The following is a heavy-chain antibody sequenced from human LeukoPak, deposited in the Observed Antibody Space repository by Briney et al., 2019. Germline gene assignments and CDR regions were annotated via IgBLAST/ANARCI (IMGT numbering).Heavy chain of an antibody. Sequence: GGSLRLSRAASGFTFDDYAMHWVRQAPGKGLEWVSGISWNSGSIGYADSVKGRFTISRDNTKNSLYLQMNSLRAEDTALYYCAKGLSYSYGEPFDYWGQGTLVTVSS. D-gene: IGHD5-18*01. J-gene: IGHJ4*02. CDR2: ISWNSGSI. V-gene: IGHV3-9*01. CDR1: GFTFDDYA. CDR3: AKGLSYSYGEPFDY.